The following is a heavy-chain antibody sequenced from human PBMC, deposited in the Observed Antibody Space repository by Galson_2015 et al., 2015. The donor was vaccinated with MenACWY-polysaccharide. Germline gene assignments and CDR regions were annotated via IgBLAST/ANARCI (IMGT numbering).Heavy chain of an antibody. CDR1: GFDFTRYS. D-gene: IGHD1-7*01. Sequence: SLRLSCAASGFDFTRYSMNWVRQAPGKGLEWLSYITGSSETIYYADSVKGRFTISRDNAQKSLVLQLRSLTVEDTAVYYCARDQTNSLRMDVWGQGTT. CDR2: ITGSSETI. V-gene: IGHV3-48*01. CDR3: ARDQTNSLRMDV. J-gene: IGHJ6*02.